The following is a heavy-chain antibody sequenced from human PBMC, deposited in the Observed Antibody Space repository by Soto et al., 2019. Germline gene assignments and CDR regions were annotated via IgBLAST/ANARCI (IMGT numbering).Heavy chain of an antibody. CDR2: ISDSGSTT. CDR3: AKVASTTAGSVYFDY. J-gene: IGHJ4*02. CDR1: GFTFSSRA. Sequence: GGSLRLSCAASGFTFSSRAMSWVRQAPGKGLEWVSTISDSGSTTYYADSVKGRFTISRDNSKNTLYLQMNSLRAEDTAEYYCAKVASTTAGSVYFDYWGQGSLVTVSS. D-gene: IGHD4-17*01. V-gene: IGHV3-23*01.